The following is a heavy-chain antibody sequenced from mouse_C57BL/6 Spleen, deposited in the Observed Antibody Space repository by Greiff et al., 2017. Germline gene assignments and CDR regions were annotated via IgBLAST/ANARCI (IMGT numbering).Heavy chain of an antibody. Sequence: VQLQQSGAELVRPGASAKLSCTASGFNIKDYYMHWVKQRPEQGLEWIGRTDPEDGDTEYAPKFQGKATMTADTSSNTAYLQLSSLTSEDTAVYDSTAYYSNGYYAMDCSGQGASVTVS. D-gene: IGHD2-5*01. CDR3: TAYYSNGYYAMDC. CDR2: TDPEDGDT. J-gene: IGHJ4*01. V-gene: IGHV14-1*01. CDR1: GFNIKDYY.